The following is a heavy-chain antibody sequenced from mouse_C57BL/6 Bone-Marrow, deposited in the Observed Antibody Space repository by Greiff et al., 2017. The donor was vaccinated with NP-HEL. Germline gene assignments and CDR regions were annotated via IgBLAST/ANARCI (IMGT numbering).Heavy chain of an antibody. J-gene: IGHJ3*01. V-gene: IGHV14-4*01. D-gene: IGHD3-2*02. CDR2: IDPENGDT. CDR3: TAAQATWGFAY. Sequence: EVQLQQSGAELVRPGASVKLSCTASGFNIKDDYMHWVKQRPEQGLEWIGWIDPENGDTEYASKFQGKATITADTSANTAYLQLSSLTSEDTAVYYCTAAQATWGFAYWGQGTLVTVSA. CDR1: GFNIKDDY.